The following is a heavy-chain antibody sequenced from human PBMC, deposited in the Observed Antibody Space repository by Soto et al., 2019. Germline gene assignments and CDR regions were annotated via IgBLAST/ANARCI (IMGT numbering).Heavy chain of an antibody. D-gene: IGHD3-9*01. CDR2: IRSKAYGGTT. J-gene: IGHJ6*03. V-gene: IGHV3-49*03. Sequence: GGSLRLSCTASGFTFGDYAMSWFRQAPGKGLEWVGFIRSKAYGGTTEYAASVKGRFTISRDDSKSIAYLQMNSLKTEDTAVYYCTRERAYILPGYYYYYYYMDVWGKGTTVTVSS. CDR1: GFTFGDYA. CDR3: TRERAYILPGYYYYYYYMDV.